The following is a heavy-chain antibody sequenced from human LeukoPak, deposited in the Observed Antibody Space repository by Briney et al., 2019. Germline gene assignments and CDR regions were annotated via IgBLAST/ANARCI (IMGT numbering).Heavy chain of an antibody. CDR1: GGSISSSNW. J-gene: IGHJ4*02. Sequence: SETLSLTCAVSGGSISSSNWWSWVRQPPGKGLEWIGEIYHSGSTNYNSSLKSRITISVDKSKNQFSLKLSSVTAADTAVYYCARHEGRYYYDSSGYYDYWGQGTLVTVSS. CDR2: IYHSGST. V-gene: IGHV4-4*02. CDR3: ARHEGRYYYDSSGYYDY. D-gene: IGHD3-22*01.